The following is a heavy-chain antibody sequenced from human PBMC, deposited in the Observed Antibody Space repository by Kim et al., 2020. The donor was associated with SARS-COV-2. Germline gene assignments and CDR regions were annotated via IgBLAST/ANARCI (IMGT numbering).Heavy chain of an antibody. V-gene: IGHV3-74*01. Sequence: GGSLRLSCAASGFTFSVHWMHWVRQAPGKGLVWVSRINNDGSSTTYADSVKGRFTVSRDNAKNTLYLQMNSLRAEDTAVYYCARDSYDSSGPDVDYWGQGTLVTFSS. CDR1: GFTFSVHW. J-gene: IGHJ4*02. D-gene: IGHD3-22*01. CDR2: INNDGSST. CDR3: ARDSYDSSGPDVDY.